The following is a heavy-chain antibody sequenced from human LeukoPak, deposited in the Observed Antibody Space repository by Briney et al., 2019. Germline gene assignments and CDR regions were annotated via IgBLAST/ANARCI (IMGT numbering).Heavy chain of an antibody. Sequence: ASVKVSCTASGYTFISYYMHWVRQAPGQGLEWMGIINPSSGPTTYAQKFQGRVTVTRDTSTSTVYMELSSLRSEDTAVYYCARDEYDGDYWGQGTLVTVSS. V-gene: IGHV1-46*01. D-gene: IGHD3-3*01. CDR2: INPSSGPT. J-gene: IGHJ4*02. CDR1: GYTFISYY. CDR3: ARDEYDGDY.